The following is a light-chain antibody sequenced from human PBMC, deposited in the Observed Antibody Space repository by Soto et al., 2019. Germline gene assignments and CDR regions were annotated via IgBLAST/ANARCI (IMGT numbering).Light chain of an antibody. Sequence: DIQMTQSPSTLSASVGDRVTITCRASQSIGRRLAWHQQKPGKAPKLLIYDASSLESGVPSRFSGSVSETEFTLTISSLQPDDFATYYCQQYSSYPSFGQGTKVEIK. CDR2: DAS. V-gene: IGKV1-5*01. CDR1: QSIGRR. J-gene: IGKJ1*01. CDR3: QQYSSYPS.